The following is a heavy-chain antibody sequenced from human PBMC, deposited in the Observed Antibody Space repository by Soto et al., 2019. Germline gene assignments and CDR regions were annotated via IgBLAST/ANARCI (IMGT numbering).Heavy chain of an antibody. CDR1: GFTFSTYA. Sequence: GGSLRLSCAGSGFTFSTYAMNWVRQAPGKGLEWVSGVGGSGGDTYYADSVKGRFTISRDNSKNTLFLQMSSLRGEDTAIYYCAKAPFYSGYDNYFDYWGQGTLVTVSS. CDR2: VGGSGGDT. CDR3: AKAPFYSGYDNYFDY. D-gene: IGHD5-12*01. J-gene: IGHJ4*02. V-gene: IGHV3-23*01.